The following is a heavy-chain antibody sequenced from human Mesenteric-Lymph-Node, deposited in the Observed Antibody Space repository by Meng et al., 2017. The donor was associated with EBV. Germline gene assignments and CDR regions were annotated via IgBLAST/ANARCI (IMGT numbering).Heavy chain of an antibody. Sequence: QVQLVQSGSECRGPGASVKFSCKASGDSFSRYEISWLRQAPGQGLEWMGWINTITGIPAYAQGLAGRFVFSLDTSVTTAYLHISSLAADDTAVYFCARRPDSSGWSYRHWGQGTLVTVSS. CDR3: ARRPDSSGWSYRH. CDR2: INTITGIP. V-gene: IGHV7-4-1*02. D-gene: IGHD6-13*01. CDR1: GDSFSRYE. J-gene: IGHJ1*01.